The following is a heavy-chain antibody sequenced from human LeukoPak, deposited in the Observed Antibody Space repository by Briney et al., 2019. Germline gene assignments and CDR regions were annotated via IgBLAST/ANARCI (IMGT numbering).Heavy chain of an antibody. CDR3: ARGEEHGSGTVHFDY. Sequence: SGTLSLTCAVSGGFISSSNWWSWVRQPPGKGLEWIGEIYHGGSTNYNPSLKSRVTMSVDKSKNQFSLELSSVTAADTAVYYCARGEEHGSGTVHFDYWGQGILVTVSS. CDR2: IYHGGST. D-gene: IGHD3-10*01. CDR1: GGFISSSNW. V-gene: IGHV4-4*02. J-gene: IGHJ4*02.